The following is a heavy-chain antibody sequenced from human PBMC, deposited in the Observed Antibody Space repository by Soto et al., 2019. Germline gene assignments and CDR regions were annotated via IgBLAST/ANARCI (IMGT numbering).Heavy chain of an antibody. CDR3: AKDREQWREWYFDP. D-gene: IGHD6-19*01. CDR2: ISFDGSNN. Sequence: QVQLVESGGGVVQPGRSLRLSCAASGFTFNFYGMHWVRQAPGKGLEWGAVISFDGSNNYYADSVKGRFTISRDNSKNTMYLQMNDLRAEDTAVYYCAKDREQWREWYFDPWGRGTRVTVSS. V-gene: IGHV3-30*18. J-gene: IGHJ2*01. CDR1: GFTFNFYG.